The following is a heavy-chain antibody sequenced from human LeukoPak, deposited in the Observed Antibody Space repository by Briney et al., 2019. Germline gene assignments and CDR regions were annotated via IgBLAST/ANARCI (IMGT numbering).Heavy chain of an antibody. CDR3: ARFVWNTAAFDY. V-gene: IGHV3-48*03. CDR2: ISSSAGTI. J-gene: IGHJ4*02. CDR1: GFTFSSFE. D-gene: IGHD3-16*01. Sequence: GGSLRLSCAASGFTFSSFEMNGVRQAPGKGLEWVSYISSSAGTIYYADSVKGRFTISRDSAKNSLYLQMNSLRGEDTAVYYCARFVWNTAAFDYWGPGTLVTVSS.